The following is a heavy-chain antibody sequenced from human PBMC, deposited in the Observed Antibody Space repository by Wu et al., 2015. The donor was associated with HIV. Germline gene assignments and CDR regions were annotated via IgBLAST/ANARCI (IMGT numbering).Heavy chain of an antibody. D-gene: IGHD3-16*01. V-gene: IGHV1-24*01. CDR3: ATNSNVGAGAVYNWFTP. J-gene: IGHJ5*02. CDR2: FDPEDGAM. CDR1: GHTLTELC. Sequence: QVHLEQSGAEVKKPGASVKVFCRISGHTLTELCMHWVRQAPGTGLEWMGGFDPEDGAMVYAQTLQGRITMTEDTSTDTAYMELTSLASEDTAVYYCATNSNVGAGAVYNWFTPWGPGTWSTVSS.